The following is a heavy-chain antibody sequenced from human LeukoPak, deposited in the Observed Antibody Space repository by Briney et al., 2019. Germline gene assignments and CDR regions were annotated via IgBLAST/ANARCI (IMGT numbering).Heavy chain of an antibody. Sequence: SETLSLTCTVSGGSISSSSYYWGWIRQPPGKGLEWIGSIYYSGSTYYNPSLKSRVTISVDTSENQFSLKLSSVTAADTAVYYCARHDNGDYYGSGSYYNGPGVDYWGQGTLVTVSS. CDR2: IYYSGST. V-gene: IGHV4-39*01. D-gene: IGHD3-10*01. J-gene: IGHJ4*02. CDR3: ARHDNGDYYGSGSYYNGPGVDY. CDR1: GGSISSSSYY.